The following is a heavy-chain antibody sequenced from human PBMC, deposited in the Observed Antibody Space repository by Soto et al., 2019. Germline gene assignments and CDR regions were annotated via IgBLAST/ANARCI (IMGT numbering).Heavy chain of an antibody. J-gene: IGHJ4*02. CDR3: ARTSISGYSSTWLPGY. CDR1: GFTFSTYG. D-gene: IGHD6-13*01. CDR2: IWYDGSNK. V-gene: IGHV3-33*01. Sequence: QVQLVESGGGVVQPGRSLRLSCAASGFTFSTYGMHWVRQAPGRGLEWAAAIWYDGSNKYYADSVKGRFTISRDNSKNTLYLQMNSLRAEDTAVYYCARTSISGYSSTWLPGYWGQGTLVTVSS.